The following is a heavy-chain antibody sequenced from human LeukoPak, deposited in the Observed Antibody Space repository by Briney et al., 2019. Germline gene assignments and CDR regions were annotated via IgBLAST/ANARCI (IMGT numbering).Heavy chain of an antibody. V-gene: IGHV1-2*02. CDR3: AAERRSGELDH. CDR1: GDTFTDYY. J-gene: IGHJ4*02. CDR2: INPHSGGT. Sequence: ASVKVSCKASGDTFTDYYMHWVRQAPGQGLEWMGWINPHSGGTKYAQKFQGRVTMTRDTSISTAYMELTRLRSDDTAVYYCAAERRSGELDHWGQGTLVTVSS. D-gene: IGHD6-19*01.